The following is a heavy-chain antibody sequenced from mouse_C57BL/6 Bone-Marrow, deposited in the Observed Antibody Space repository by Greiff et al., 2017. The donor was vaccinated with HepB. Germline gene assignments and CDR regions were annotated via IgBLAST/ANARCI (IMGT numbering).Heavy chain of an antibody. CDR2: IYPGDGDT. D-gene: IGHD2-4*01. CDR3: AYDYDFAY. CDR1: GYAFSSSW. V-gene: IGHV1-82*01. J-gene: IGHJ3*01. Sequence: VQLQQSGPELVKPGASVKISCKASGYAFSSSWMNWVKQRPGKGLEWIGRIYPGDGDTNYNGKFKGKATLTADKSSSTAYMQLSSLTSEDSAVYFCAYDYDFAYRGQGTLVTVSA.